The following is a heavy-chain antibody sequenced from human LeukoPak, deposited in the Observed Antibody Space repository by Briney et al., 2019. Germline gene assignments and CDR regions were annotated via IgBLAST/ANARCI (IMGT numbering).Heavy chain of an antibody. V-gene: IGHV3-21*04. Sequence: GGSLRLSCAASGFTFSSYSMNWVRQAPGKGLEWVSSISSSSSYIYYADSVKGRFTISRDNSKNTLYLQMNSLRAEDTAVYYCAKVLLWFGELPGADYWGQGTLVTVSS. CDR1: GFTFSSYS. D-gene: IGHD3-10*01. J-gene: IGHJ4*02. CDR3: AKVLLWFGELPGADY. CDR2: ISSSSSYI.